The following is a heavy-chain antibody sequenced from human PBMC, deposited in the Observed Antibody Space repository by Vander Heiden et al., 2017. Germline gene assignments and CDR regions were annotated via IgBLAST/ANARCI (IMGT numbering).Heavy chain of an antibody. CDR1: GESFSGHY. CDR2: INHSGNT. Sequence: QVQLQQWGAGLLKPSETLSLNCAVYGESFSGHYWSWISQPPGKGLEGIGEINHSGNTNYNPSLKSRATISVDTSKSQFSLKLSSVTAADTAVYYCARPARYNYGYRYYYYAVDVWAQGTTVTVSS. V-gene: IGHV4-34*02. D-gene: IGHD5-18*01. CDR3: ARPARYNYGYRYYYYAVDV. J-gene: IGHJ6*02.